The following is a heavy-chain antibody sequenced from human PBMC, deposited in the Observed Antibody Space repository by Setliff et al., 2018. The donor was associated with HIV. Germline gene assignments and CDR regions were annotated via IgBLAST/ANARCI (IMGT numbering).Heavy chain of an antibody. V-gene: IGHV1-3*01. D-gene: IGHD3-22*01. J-gene: IGHJ4*02. CDR2: INAGIGNT. CDR1: GYIFTSYA. Sequence: ASVKVSCKASGYIFTSYALHWVRQAPGQRLEWMGWINAGIGNTKYSQKFQGRVTMARDTSASTAYMELSSLISEDKAVYYCARGSHRVEYYDSSGYPAYWGQGTLVTVSS. CDR3: ARGSHRVEYYDSSGYPAY.